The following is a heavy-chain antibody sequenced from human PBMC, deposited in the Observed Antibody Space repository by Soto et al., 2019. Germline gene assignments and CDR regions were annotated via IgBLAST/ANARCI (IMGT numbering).Heavy chain of an antibody. CDR2: MSGSGGST. Sequence: GGSRVRQTTGEGVEWVSAMSGSGGSTYYADSVKGRFTISRDNSKNTLYLQMNSLRAEDTAVYYCATDTKKRGYSGYLLGYWGQGTLVTVSS. V-gene: IGHV3-23*01. D-gene: IGHD5-12*01. CDR3: ATDTKKRGYSGYLLGY. J-gene: IGHJ4*02. CDR1: G.